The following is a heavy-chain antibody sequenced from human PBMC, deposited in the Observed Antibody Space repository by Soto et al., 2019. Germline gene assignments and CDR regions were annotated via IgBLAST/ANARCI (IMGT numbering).Heavy chain of an antibody. CDR1: GYPFISYA. Sequence: SLGLSCTPSGYPFISYAMICVRQAPWKGLEWVSAISGSGGSTYYADSVKCRFTISRDNSKNTLYLQMNSLRAEDTAVYYCASGELIAPFEFWRQGTMVIVAS. CDR3: ASGELIAPFEF. D-gene: IGHD3-10*01. CDR2: ISGSGGST. J-gene: IGHJ4*02. V-gene: IGHV3-23*01.